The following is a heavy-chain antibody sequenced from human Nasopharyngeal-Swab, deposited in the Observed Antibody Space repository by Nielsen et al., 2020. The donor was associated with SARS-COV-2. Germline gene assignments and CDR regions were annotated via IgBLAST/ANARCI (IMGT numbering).Heavy chain of an antibody. V-gene: IGHV4-59*13. CDR3: ARSLRGGSGWYEAYYYYGMDV. CDR2: IYYSGST. CDR1: GGSISSYY. D-gene: IGHD6-19*01. Sequence: SETLSLTCTVSGGSISSYYWSWIRQPPGKGLEWIGYIYYSGSTNYNPSLKSRVTISVDTSKNQFSLKLNSVTAADTAVYYCARSLRGGSGWYEAYYYYGMDVWGQGTTVTVSS. J-gene: IGHJ6*02.